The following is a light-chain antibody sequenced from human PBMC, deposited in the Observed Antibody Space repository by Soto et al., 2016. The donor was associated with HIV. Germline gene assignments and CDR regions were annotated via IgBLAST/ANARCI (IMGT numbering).Light chain of an antibody. CDR1: QSLVHSDGNTY. V-gene: IGKV2-30*02. CDR2: KVS. J-gene: IGKJ2*01. CDR3: MQGTHWPRYT. Sequence: DVVMTRSPLSLPVTLGQPASISCRSSQSLVHSDGNTYLSWFQQRPGQSPRRLIYKVSNRDSGVPDRFSGSGSGTDFTLKISRVEAEDVGVYYCMQGTHWPRYTFGQGTKLEIK.